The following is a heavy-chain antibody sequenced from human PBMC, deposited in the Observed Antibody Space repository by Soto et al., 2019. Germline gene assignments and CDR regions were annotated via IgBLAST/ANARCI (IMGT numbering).Heavy chain of an antibody. CDR3: ARLSAPTGSYYTAPFDY. J-gene: IGHJ4*02. D-gene: IGHD3-10*01. V-gene: IGHV3-53*01. Sequence: XASLRLSCAASGFTVSAYYMIWVRQAPGKGLEWVSVIYSGGTTHYADSCQGRLTISRDTSKNTLYLHMNSLRAEDTAVYSCARLSAPTGSYYTAPFDYWGQGTLVTVS. CDR2: IYSGGTT. CDR1: GFTVSAYY.